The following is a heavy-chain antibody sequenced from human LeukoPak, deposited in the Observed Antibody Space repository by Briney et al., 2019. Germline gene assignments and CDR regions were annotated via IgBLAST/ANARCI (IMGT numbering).Heavy chain of an antibody. Sequence: GASVKVSCKASGYTFTSYGISWVRQAPGQGLEWMGWISAYNGSTNYAQKLQGRVTMTTDTSTSTAYMELRSLRSDDTAVYYCARDHRTLGSSGWYTIDYWGQGTLVTVSS. CDR3: ARDHRTLGSSGWYTIDY. CDR1: GYTFTSYG. V-gene: IGHV1-18*04. J-gene: IGHJ4*02. CDR2: ISAYNGST. D-gene: IGHD6-19*01.